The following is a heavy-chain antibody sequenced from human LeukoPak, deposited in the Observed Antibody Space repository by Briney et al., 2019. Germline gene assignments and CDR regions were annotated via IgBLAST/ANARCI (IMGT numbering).Heavy chain of an antibody. D-gene: IGHD6-19*01. Sequence: SVKVSCKASGGTFSRYAISWVRQAPGQGLEWMGGIIPIFGTANHAQKFQGRVTITADESTSTAYMELSSLRSEDTAVYYCARAEYSSGWYIDSPTDYYYYGMDVWGQGTTVTVSS. CDR3: ARAEYSSGWYIDSPTDYYYYGMDV. CDR2: IIPIFGTA. J-gene: IGHJ6*02. CDR1: GGTFSRYA. V-gene: IGHV1-69*13.